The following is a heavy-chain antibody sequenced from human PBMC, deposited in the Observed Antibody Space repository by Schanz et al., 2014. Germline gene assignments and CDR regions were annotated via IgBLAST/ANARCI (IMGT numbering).Heavy chain of an antibody. CDR1: GGTFSSFG. Sequence: VQLEQSGAEVKKPGSSVKVSCKALGGTFSSFGINWVRQAPGQGLEWMGRIIPILGIANYAQKFQGRVTITADRSTSTAYMELRSLRSDDTALYYCTRGGYSYALSAFDIWGQGTMVTVSS. CDR2: IIPILGIA. D-gene: IGHD5-18*01. CDR3: TRGGYSYALSAFDI. J-gene: IGHJ3*02. V-gene: IGHV1-69*04.